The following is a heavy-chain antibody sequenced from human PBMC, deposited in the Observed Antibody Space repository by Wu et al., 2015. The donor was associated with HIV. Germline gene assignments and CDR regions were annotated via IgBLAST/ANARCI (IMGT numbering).Heavy chain of an antibody. CDR2: ISAYNGKH. J-gene: IGHJ4*03. D-gene: IGHD3-22*01. Sequence: QVQLVQSGAEVKKPGASVKVSCKASGYTFTSYGINWVRQAPGQGLEWMGWISAYNGKHKTMHRSSRAESTMTTDTSTSTAYMELRSLRSDDTAVYYCAREEYTIENNYYLPYPIRRDQGTTGHRLL. V-gene: IGHV1-18*01. CDR3: AREEYTIENNYYLPYPIR. CDR1: GYTFTSYG.